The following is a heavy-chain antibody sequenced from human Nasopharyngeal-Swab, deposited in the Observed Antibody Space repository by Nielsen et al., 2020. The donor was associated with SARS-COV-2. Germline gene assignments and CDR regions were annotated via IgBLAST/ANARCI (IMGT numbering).Heavy chain of an antibody. V-gene: IGHV3-30*03. J-gene: IGHJ4*02. D-gene: IGHD6-13*01. Sequence: GESLKISCEASGFTFSSHGLHWVRQAPGKGLEWVSFIAYDGSDKYYADSVKGRFTISRDDPKNTLYLQMNSLRAEDTAVYYCARDGSSSWSVDFWGQGTLVTVSS. CDR3: ARDGSSSWSVDF. CDR2: IAYDGSDK. CDR1: GFTFSSHG.